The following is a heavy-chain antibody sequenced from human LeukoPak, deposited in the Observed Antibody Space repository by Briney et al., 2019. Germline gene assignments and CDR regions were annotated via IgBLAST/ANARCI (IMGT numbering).Heavy chain of an antibody. V-gene: IGHV1-18*01. CDR2: ISAYNGNT. Sequence: ASVKVSCKASGYTFTSYGISWVRQAPGQGLEWMGWISAYNGNTNYAQKLQGRVTMTTDTSTSTAYMELRSLRSDDTAVYYCAREGSSGWTYYYYGMDVWGQGTTVTVSS. CDR1: GYTFTSYG. J-gene: IGHJ6*02. CDR3: AREGSSGWTYYYYGMDV. D-gene: IGHD6-19*01.